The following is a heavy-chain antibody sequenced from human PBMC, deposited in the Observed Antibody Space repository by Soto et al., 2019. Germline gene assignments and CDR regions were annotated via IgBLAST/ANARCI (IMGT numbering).Heavy chain of an antibody. V-gene: IGHV4-39*01. CDR3: GRLEGLATISYYFDY. CDR2: VYYSGST. Sequence: PSETLSLTCTVSGGSVSSSSCYWGWVRQPPGKGLEWIGSVYYSGSTYYNPSLESRVTISVDKSKNQFSPKLMSLSAADTAVYYCGRLEGLATISYYFDYWGQGALVTVSS. D-gene: IGHD3-9*01. CDR1: GGSVSSSSCY. J-gene: IGHJ4*02.